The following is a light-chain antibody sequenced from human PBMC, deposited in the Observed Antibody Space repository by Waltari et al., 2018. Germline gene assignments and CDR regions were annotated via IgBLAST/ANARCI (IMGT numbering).Light chain of an antibody. J-gene: IGKJ2*01. CDR1: QSVSSIY. CDR3: QQYGTSPPMYT. Sequence: EIVLTQTPGTLSLSQGEGDTLSCRASQSVSSIYLAWYQQKPGRAPRLLIYGASNRATGIPDRFSGSGSGTDFSLTISSLEPEDFAVYYCQQYGTSPPMYTFGQGTNLEIK. CDR2: GAS. V-gene: IGKV3-20*01.